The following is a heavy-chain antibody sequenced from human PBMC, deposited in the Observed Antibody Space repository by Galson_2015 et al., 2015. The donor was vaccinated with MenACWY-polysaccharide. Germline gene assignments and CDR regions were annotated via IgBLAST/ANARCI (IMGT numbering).Heavy chain of an antibody. J-gene: IGHJ4*02. V-gene: IGHV3-49*03. CDR3: TRDRPIDY. Sequence: SLRLSCAASGFNFGDYGMIWIRQAPGKGLEWISLIRSKAYGGTPESAASVKGRFTMSRDDSKSTAYLQMNSLQTEDTAIYYCTRDRPIDYWGQGTLVTGSS. CDR1: GFNFGDYG. CDR2: IRSKAYGGTP.